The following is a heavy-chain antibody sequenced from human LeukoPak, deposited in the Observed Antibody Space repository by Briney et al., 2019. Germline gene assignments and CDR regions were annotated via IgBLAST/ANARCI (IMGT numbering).Heavy chain of an antibody. CDR3: ARHGRGDWFDP. CDR2: INHSGST. V-gene: IGHV4-34*01. Sequence: TSSETLSLTCAVYGGSFSGYYWSWIRQPPGKRLEWIGEINHSGSTNYNPSLKSRVTISVDTSKNQFSLKLSSVTAADTAVYYCARHGRGDWFDPWGQGTLVTVSS. D-gene: IGHD1-26*01. CDR1: GGSFSGYY. J-gene: IGHJ5*02.